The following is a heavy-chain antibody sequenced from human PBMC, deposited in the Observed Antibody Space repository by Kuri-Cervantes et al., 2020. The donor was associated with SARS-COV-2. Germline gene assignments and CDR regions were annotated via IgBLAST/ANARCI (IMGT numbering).Heavy chain of an antibody. Sequence: ASVKVSCKASGYTFTSYGISWVRQAAGQGLEWMGWISAYNGNTNYAQKLQGRVTMTTDTSTSTAYMELRSLRSDDTAVYYCARDGIDIVVGNDAFDIWGQGTMVTVSS. D-gene: IGHD2-2*01. CDR2: ISAYNGNT. CDR1: GYTFTSYG. J-gene: IGHJ3*02. CDR3: ARDGIDIVVGNDAFDI. V-gene: IGHV1-18*01.